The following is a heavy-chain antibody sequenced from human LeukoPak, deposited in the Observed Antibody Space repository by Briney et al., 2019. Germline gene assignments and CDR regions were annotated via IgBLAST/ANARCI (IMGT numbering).Heavy chain of an antibody. D-gene: IGHD3-10*01. CDR1: GGSISGYY. Sequence: SETLSLTCTVSGGSISGYYWTWIRQPPGKGLEWIGYINYSGSTTYSPSLKSRVTISVDASKNQFSLKLTSVTAADTAVYYCARGIKAGLGEAPAYWGQGTLVTVSS. CDR3: ARGIKAGLGEAPAY. V-gene: IGHV4-59*01. CDR2: INYSGST. J-gene: IGHJ4*02.